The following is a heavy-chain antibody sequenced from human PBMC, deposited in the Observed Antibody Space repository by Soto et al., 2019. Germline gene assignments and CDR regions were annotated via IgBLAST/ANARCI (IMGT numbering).Heavy chain of an antibody. Sequence: PSETLSLTCTVSGGSISSYYWSWIRQPAGKGLEWIGRIYTSGSTNYNPSLKSRVTMSVDTSKNQFSLKLSSVTAADTAVYYCARMGGYYEYYYYGMDVWGQGTTVTVS. CDR3: ARMGGYYEYYYYGMDV. CDR2: IYTSGST. CDR1: GGSISSYY. J-gene: IGHJ6*02. V-gene: IGHV4-4*07. D-gene: IGHD3-3*01.